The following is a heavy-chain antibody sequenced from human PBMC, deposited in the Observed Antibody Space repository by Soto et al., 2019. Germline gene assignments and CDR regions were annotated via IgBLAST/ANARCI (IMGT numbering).Heavy chain of an antibody. CDR1: GFTLENSA. D-gene: IGHD1-26*01. Sequence: SVKVSCKASGFTLENSAIQWVRQARGHRLEWIGWIVVGTGSTNYAQKFQERVSITRDMSTNTAFMELSSLISDDTAVYFCAADRRSTDPQEWDDPWGQGTLVTVSS. CDR3: AADRRSTDPQEWDDP. J-gene: IGHJ5*02. V-gene: IGHV1-58*02. CDR2: IVVGTGST.